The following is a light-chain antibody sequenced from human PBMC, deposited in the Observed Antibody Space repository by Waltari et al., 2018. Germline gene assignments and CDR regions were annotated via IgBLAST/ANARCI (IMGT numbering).Light chain of an antibody. CDR2: SAS. CDR3: YQHSSGYS. J-gene: IGKJ2*03. V-gene: IGKV3-11*01. Sequence: VILTQSPATLSLSPGERATLSCRASQSVSSYLAWYQQKPGQAPRLLIHSASSRATGIPDRFSGSVSGTEFTLTISSLEPEDVGVYHCYQHSSGYSFGQGTKVEIK. CDR1: QSVSSY.